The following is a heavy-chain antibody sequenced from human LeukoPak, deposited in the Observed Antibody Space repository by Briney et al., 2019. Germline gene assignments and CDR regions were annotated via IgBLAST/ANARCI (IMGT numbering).Heavy chain of an antibody. CDR2: IYPGDSQT. D-gene: IGHD3-10*01. Sequence: GESLKISCKGSGYSFTTYWIGWVRQMPGKGLEWMGIIYPGDSQTRYSPSYQGQVTISADKSISIAYLQLNRLKASDTAMYYCARANYGSGLLGDALDIWGQGTMVTVSS. CDR3: ARANYGSGLLGDALDI. J-gene: IGHJ3*02. V-gene: IGHV5-51*01. CDR1: GYSFTTYW.